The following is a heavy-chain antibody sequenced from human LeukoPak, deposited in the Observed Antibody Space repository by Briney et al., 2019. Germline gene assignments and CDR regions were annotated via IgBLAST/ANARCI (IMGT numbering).Heavy chain of an antibody. J-gene: IGHJ5*02. CDR1: GFIFSSYW. V-gene: IGHV3-7*01. CDR3: AREQPAIDP. Sequence: GGSLRLSCAASGFIFSSYWMSWVRQAPGKGLEWVANIKQDGSEKYYVDSVKGRFTISRDNAKKSLYLQMNSPRAEDTAVYYCAREQPAIDPWGQGTLVTASS. D-gene: IGHD6-13*01. CDR2: IKQDGSEK.